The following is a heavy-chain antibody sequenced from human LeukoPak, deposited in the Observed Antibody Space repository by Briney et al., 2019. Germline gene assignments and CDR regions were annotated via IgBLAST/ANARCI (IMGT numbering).Heavy chain of an antibody. CDR1: GYTFTGYY. D-gene: IGHD5-24*01. CDR2: INPNSGGT. CDR3: ARARVEMATIGYFDY. Sequence: GASVKVSCKASGYTFTGYYMHWVRQAPGQGLEWMGWINPNSGGTNYAQKFQGRVTMTRDTSISTAYMELSRLRSDDTAVYYCARARVEMATIGYFDYWGRGTLVTVSS. J-gene: IGHJ4*02. V-gene: IGHV1-2*02.